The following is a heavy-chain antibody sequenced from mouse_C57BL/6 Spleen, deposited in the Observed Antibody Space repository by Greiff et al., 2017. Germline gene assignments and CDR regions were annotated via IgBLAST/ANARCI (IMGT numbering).Heavy chain of an antibody. CDR2: FYPGSGSI. Sequence: QVQLQQSGAELVKPGASVKLSCKASGYTFTEYTIHWVKQRSGQGLEWIGWFYPGSGSIKYNEKFKDKATLTADKSSSTVYMELSRLTSEDSTVYFCARHEPYSNYVSYAMDYWGQGTSVTVSS. CDR3: ARHEPYSNYVSYAMDY. J-gene: IGHJ4*01. D-gene: IGHD2-5*01. CDR1: GYTFTEYT. V-gene: IGHV1-62-2*01.